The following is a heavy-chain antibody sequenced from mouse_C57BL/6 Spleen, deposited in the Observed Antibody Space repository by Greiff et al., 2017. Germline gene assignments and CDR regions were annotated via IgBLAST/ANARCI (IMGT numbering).Heavy chain of an antibody. D-gene: IGHD3-1*01. V-gene: IGHV1-66*01. CDR1: GYSFTSYY. Sequence: QVQLQQSGPELVKPGASVKISCKASGYSFTSYYIHWVKQRPGQGLEWIGGIDPGGGNTKYNEKFKGKATLTADTSSSTAYMQLSSLTSEDSAVYYCARSGFDYWGQGTTLTVSS. J-gene: IGHJ2*01. CDR2: IDPGGGNT. CDR3: ARSGFDY.